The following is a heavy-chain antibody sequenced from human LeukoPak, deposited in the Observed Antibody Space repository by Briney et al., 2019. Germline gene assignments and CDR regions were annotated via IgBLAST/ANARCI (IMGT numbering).Heavy chain of an antibody. V-gene: IGHV3-30-3*01. Sequence: PGGSLRLSCAASGFTFSDYYMSWIRQAPGKGLEWVAVISYDGSNKYYADSVKGRFTISRDNSKNTLYLQMNSLRAEDTAVYYCARDLSAVAGPMAYWGQGTLVTVSS. CDR1: GFTFSDYY. J-gene: IGHJ4*02. CDR3: ARDLSAVAGPMAY. CDR2: ISYDGSNK. D-gene: IGHD6-19*01.